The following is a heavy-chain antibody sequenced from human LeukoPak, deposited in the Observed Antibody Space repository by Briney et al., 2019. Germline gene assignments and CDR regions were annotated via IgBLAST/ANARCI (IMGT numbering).Heavy chain of an antibody. CDR3: ARDSYYYGSGSYYTLDY. CDR2: ISSSGSTI. Sequence: GGSLRLSCAASGFTFSRYEMNWVRQAPGKGLEWVSYISSSGSTIYYADSVKGRFTISRDNAKNSLYLQMNSLRAEDTAVYYCARDSYYYGSGSYYTLDYWGQGTLVTVSS. J-gene: IGHJ4*02. V-gene: IGHV3-48*03. D-gene: IGHD3-10*01. CDR1: GFTFSRYE.